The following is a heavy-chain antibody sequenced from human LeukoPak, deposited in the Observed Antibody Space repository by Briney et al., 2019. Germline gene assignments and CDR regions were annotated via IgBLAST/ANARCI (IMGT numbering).Heavy chain of an antibody. CDR3: ARESKYYYDSSGYHSVIDY. Sequence: ASVNVYCKASGYTFTSYGISWVRQAPGQGLEWMGWISAYNGNTNYAQKLQGRVTMTTDTSTSTAYMELRSLRSDDTAVYYCARESKYYYDSSGYHSVIDYWGQGTLVTVSS. CDR2: ISAYNGNT. V-gene: IGHV1-18*01. D-gene: IGHD3-22*01. CDR1: GYTFTSYG. J-gene: IGHJ4*02.